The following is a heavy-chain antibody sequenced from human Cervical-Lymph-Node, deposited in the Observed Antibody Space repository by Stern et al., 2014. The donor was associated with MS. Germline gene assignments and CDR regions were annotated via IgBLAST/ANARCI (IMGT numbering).Heavy chain of an antibody. CDR2: IIPIFNTT. Sequence: QVQLVQSGAKVKKPGSSVKVYCKASGGTFSNYDITWVRMAPGQGLELTGGIIPIFNTTHHAQKFQGRVTITADKSTSTAYMELSSLRSQDTAVYYCAREDPDGMDVWGQGTTVIVSS. CDR3: AREDPDGMDV. J-gene: IGHJ6*02. CDR1: GGTFSNYD. V-gene: IGHV1-69*06.